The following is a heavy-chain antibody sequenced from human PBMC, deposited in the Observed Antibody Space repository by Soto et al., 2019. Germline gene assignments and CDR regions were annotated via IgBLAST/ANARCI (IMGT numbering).Heavy chain of an antibody. CDR3: ARRPAGGNFDY. J-gene: IGHJ4*02. V-gene: IGHV3-30-3*01. CDR1: GFTFSSYA. CDR2: ISYDATNK. Sequence: QVQLVESGGGVVQPGRSLRLSCAASGFTFSSYAMHWARQAPGKGLEWMAVISYDATNKYYADSVKGRFTISRDNSKSTLYLQMNSLRSEDKALYYCARRPAGGNFDYWGQGTLVTVSS. D-gene: IGHD3-16*01.